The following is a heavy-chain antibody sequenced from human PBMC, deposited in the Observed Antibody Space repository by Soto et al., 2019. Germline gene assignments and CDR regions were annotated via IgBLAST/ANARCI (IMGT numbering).Heavy chain of an antibody. V-gene: IGHV3-48*01. Sequence: GGSLRLSCAASGFTFSSYSMNWVRQAPGKGLEWVSYISSSSSTIYYADSVKGRFTISRDNAKNSLYLQMNSLRAEDTAVYYYARVGRTYSSSWSYYFDYWGQGTLVTVSS. D-gene: IGHD6-13*01. CDR3: ARVGRTYSSSWSYYFDY. CDR1: GFTFSSYS. J-gene: IGHJ4*02. CDR2: ISSSSSTI.